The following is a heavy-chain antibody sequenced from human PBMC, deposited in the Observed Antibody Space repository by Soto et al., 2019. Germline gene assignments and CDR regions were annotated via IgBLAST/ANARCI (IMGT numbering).Heavy chain of an antibody. CDR3: ARAATGSYHSAY. V-gene: IGHV1-18*04. Sequence: QVQLVQSGPEVKKPGASVRVSCMTSGYAFTSYGVNWVRQGPGQGLEWMGWIAPHSGRTTYLPKFQGRVTITADAATNTAYMELGSLSSDDTGIYFCARAATGSYHSAYWGQGTVVTVSS. CDR2: IAPHSGRT. CDR1: GYAFTSYG. J-gene: IGHJ4*02. D-gene: IGHD3-10*01.